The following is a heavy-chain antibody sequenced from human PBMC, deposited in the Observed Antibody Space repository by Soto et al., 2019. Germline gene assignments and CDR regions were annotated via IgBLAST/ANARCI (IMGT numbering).Heavy chain of an antibody. CDR3: AKEVNTVTGGRRYFDL. V-gene: IGHV3-23*01. CDR1: GSTFSSYA. Sequence: EVQLLESGGGLVQPGGSLGLPCEASGSTFSSYAWSGVRQAPGRGLGWVPAIRGSSGSTYYADPVKGHFTNSRDNSKITRSLQMNSLRAEDTSVYYCAKEVNTVTGGRRYFDLWGRGTLVTVSS. CDR2: IRGSSGST. J-gene: IGHJ2*01. D-gene: IGHD4-17*01.